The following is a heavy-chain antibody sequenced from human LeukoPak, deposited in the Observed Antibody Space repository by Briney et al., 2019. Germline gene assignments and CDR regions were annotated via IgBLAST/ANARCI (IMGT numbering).Heavy chain of an antibody. J-gene: IGHJ6*03. CDR3: ARDLRLLYYYYYMDV. CDR2: INPNSGGT. Sequence: ASVKVSCKASGYTFTSYYMHWVRQAPGQGLEWMGWINPNSGGTNYAQKFQGRVTMTRDTSISTAYMELSRLRSDDTAVYYCARDLRLLYYYYYMDVWGKGTTVTTSS. D-gene: IGHD5-12*01. CDR1: GYTFTSYY. V-gene: IGHV1-2*02.